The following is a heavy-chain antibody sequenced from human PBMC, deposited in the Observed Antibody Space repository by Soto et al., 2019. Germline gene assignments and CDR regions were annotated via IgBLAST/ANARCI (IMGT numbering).Heavy chain of an antibody. D-gene: IGHD1-7*01. J-gene: IGHJ6*03. CDR3: ARVGYNWNYESYYYYYMDV. V-gene: IGHV1-18*01. Sequence: ASVKVSCQASGYTFTSYGIRWVRQAPGQGLAWMGWISAYNGNTNYAQKLQGRVTMTTDTSPSTAYMELRSLRSDDTAVYYCARVGYNWNYESYYYYYMDVWGKGTTVTVSS. CDR1: GYTFTSYG. CDR2: ISAYNGNT.